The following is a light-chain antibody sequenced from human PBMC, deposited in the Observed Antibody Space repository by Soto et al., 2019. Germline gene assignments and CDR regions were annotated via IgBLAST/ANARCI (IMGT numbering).Light chain of an antibody. Sequence: DIQMTQSPSSLSASVGDRVTITCRASQSISSYLNWYQQKPGKAPKLLIYAASSLQSVVPARFSGSVSGTDFTLALSSLEPEDCATYYCQQSYRTPPLTCGGWTKGAIK. J-gene: IGKJ4*02. V-gene: IGKV1-39*01. CDR3: QQSYRTPPLT. CDR2: AAS. CDR1: QSISSY.